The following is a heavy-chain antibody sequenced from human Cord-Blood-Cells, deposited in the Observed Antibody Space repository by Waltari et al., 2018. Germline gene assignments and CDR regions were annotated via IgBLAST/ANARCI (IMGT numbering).Heavy chain of an antibody. CDR2: IIPILCTA. V-gene: IGHV1-69*12. D-gene: IGHD3-10*01. CDR3: ARAERGLAAGDAFDI. CDR1: GGTFSSYA. J-gene: IGHJ3*02. Sequence: QVQLVQSGAAVKKPGSSVKVYCKASGGTFSSYAISWVRQAPGQGLEWMGGIIPILCTANYAQKFQGRVTITADESTSTAYMELSSLRSEDTAVYYCARAERGLAAGDAFDIWGQGTMVTVSS.